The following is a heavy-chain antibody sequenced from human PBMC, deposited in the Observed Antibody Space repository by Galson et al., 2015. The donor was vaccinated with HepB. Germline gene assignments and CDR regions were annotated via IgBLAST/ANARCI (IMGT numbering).Heavy chain of an antibody. CDR2: ITYDGSNK. D-gene: IGHD6-13*01. Sequence: LRLSCAASGFTFSSYAMHWVRQAPGKGLEWVAIITYDGSNKYYADSVKGRFAISRDNSKNTLYLQMNSLRTEDTAVYYCARPYSSSWYHLYYFDYWGQGTLVTVSS. CDR1: GFTFSSYA. J-gene: IGHJ4*02. CDR3: ARPYSSSWYHLYYFDY. V-gene: IGHV3-30*09.